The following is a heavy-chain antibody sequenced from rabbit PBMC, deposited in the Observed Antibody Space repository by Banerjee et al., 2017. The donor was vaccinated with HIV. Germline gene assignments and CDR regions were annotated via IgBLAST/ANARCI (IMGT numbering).Heavy chain of an antibody. D-gene: IGHD2-1*01. CDR2: IYAGSTGDS. J-gene: IGHJ3*01. Sequence: QEQLEESGGDLVQPEGYLTLTCTASGFTISNDYWICWVRQAPGKGLEWIGCIYAGSTGDSYYESWAKGRFTISKASSTAVTLQMTSLTAADTATYFCARSVYTYDDDGDVGVWGQGTLVTVS. CDR1: GFTISNDYW. CDR3: ARSVYTYDDDGDVGV. V-gene: IGHV1S45*01.